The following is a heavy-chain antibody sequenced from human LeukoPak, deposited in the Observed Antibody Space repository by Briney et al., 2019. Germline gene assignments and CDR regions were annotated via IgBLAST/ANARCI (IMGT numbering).Heavy chain of an antibody. CDR1: GFTFSSYW. CDR3: ARYSGGYSSSRIDY. Sequence: PGGSLRLSCAASGFTFSSYWMSWVRQAPGKGLEWVANIKQDGSEKYYVDSVKGRFTISRDNAKNSLYLQMNSLRAEDTAVYYCARYSGGYSSSRIDYWGLGTLVTVSS. D-gene: IGHD6-13*01. J-gene: IGHJ4*02. CDR2: IKQDGSEK. V-gene: IGHV3-7*01.